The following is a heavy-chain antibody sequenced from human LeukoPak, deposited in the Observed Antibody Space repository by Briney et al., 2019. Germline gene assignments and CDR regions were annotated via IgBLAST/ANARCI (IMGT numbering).Heavy chain of an antibody. V-gene: IGHV3-23*01. D-gene: IGHD3-10*01. CDR1: GFTFSTYS. Sequence: GGCLRLSCSASGFTFSTYSMTRVRQAPGKGLQWVSAISGSGGDTYYADSVKGRFTISRDNSKNMMYLQMNSLRVEDTAVYYCAKDLGGEGGSGFPGYWGQGTLVTVSS. CDR3: AKDLGGEGGSGFPGY. J-gene: IGHJ4*02. CDR2: ISGSGGDT.